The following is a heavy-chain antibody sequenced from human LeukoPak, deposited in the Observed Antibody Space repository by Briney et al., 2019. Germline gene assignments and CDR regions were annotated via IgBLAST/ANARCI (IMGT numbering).Heavy chain of an antibody. CDR2: IYHSGST. D-gene: IGHD1-26*01. CDR3: ARGARGAIDY. V-gene: IGHV4-30-2*01. CDR1: GGSISSCGYS. Sequence: SETLSLTCAVSGGSISSCGYSWSWIRQPPGKGLEWIGYIYHSGSTYYNPALKSRVTISVDRSKNQFSLKLSSVTAADTAVYYCARGARGAIDYWGQGTLVTVSS. J-gene: IGHJ4*02.